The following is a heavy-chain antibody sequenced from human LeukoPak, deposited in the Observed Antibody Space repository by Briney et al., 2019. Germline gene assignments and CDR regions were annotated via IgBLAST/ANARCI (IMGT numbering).Heavy chain of an antibody. V-gene: IGHV1-46*01. CDR1: GYTFTSYY. CDR2: INPSGGST. J-gene: IGHJ3*02. D-gene: IGHD2-21*01. Sequence: GASVKVSCKASGYTFTSYYMHWVRQAPGQGLEWMGIINPSGGSTSYAQKFQGRVTMTKDTSTSTVYMELSSLRSEDTAVYYGARDYIPQEEAGLGVFDIWGQGTMVTVSS. CDR3: ARDYIPQEEAGLGVFDI.